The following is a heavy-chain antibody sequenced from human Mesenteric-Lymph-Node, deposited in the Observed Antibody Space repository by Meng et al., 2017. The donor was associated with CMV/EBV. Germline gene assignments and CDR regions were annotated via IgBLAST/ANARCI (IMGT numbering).Heavy chain of an antibody. CDR3: ARDHGDYFDY. CDR1: GGSISSDNW. Sequence: SLTCAVSGGSISSDNWWNWVRQHPGKGLEWIGYIYYSGSTYYNPSLKSRVTISVDTSKNQFSLKLSSVTAADTAVYYCARDHGDYFDYWGQGTLVTVSS. J-gene: IGHJ4*02. D-gene: IGHD4-17*01. V-gene: IGHV4-31*11. CDR2: IYYSGST.